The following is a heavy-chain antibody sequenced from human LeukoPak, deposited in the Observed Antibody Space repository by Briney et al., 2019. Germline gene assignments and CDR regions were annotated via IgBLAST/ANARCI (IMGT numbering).Heavy chain of an antibody. Sequence: GGSLRHSCAASGFTFSSYWMSWVRQAPGKGLEWVANIRQDGSEKYYVDSVKGRFTISRDNAENSLYLQMNSLRAEDTAVYYCATGRIGFDHWGQGTLVTVSS. CDR3: ATGRIGFDH. D-gene: IGHD1-26*01. J-gene: IGHJ4*02. CDR1: GFTFSSYW. V-gene: IGHV3-7*01. CDR2: IRQDGSEK.